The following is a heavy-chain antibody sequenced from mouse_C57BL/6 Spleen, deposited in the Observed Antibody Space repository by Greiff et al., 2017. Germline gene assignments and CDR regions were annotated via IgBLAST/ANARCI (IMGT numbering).Heavy chain of an antibody. V-gene: IGHV1-7*01. CDR2: IYPSCGYP. CDR3: ARLLLVSGYSMDY. CDR1: GYTFPSYW. J-gene: IGHJ4*01. Sequence: VPRVESGAELAKPGASVKLSCKASGYTFPSYWMHWVKQRPGPGLGWIGYIYPSCGYPKYNQKFKDKDTLTADNSSSTASMQLSGVTDEYAAVYYCARLLLVSGYSMDYWGQGTSVTVSS. D-gene: IGHD3-2*02.